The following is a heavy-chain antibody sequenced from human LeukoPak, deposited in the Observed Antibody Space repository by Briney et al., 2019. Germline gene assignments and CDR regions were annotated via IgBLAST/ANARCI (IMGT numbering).Heavy chain of an antibody. CDR2: ISSSSSYI. CDR3: ARAYYDSSGLDY. D-gene: IGHD3-22*01. Sequence: GGSLRLSCAASGFTFSSYSVNWVRQAPGKGLEWVSSISSSSSYIYYADSVKGRFTISRDNAKNSLYLQMNSQRAEDTAVYYCARAYYDSSGLDYWGQGTLVTVSS. V-gene: IGHV3-21*01. J-gene: IGHJ4*02. CDR1: GFTFSSYS.